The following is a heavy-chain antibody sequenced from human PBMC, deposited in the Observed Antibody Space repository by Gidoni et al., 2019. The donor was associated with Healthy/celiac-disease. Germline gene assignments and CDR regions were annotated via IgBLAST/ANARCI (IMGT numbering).Heavy chain of an antibody. Sequence: QGQLQESGPGLVKPSQTLSLTCTVSGGSIRSGGYYWSWIRQQPGKGLEWIGYIYYSGSTYYNPSLKSRVTISVDTSKNQFSLKLSSVTAADTAVYYCARDLQRDSSGYSHFDYWGQGTLVTVSS. V-gene: IGHV4-31*03. CDR3: ARDLQRDSSGYSHFDY. CDR1: GGSIRSGGYY. J-gene: IGHJ4*02. D-gene: IGHD3-22*01. CDR2: IYYSGST.